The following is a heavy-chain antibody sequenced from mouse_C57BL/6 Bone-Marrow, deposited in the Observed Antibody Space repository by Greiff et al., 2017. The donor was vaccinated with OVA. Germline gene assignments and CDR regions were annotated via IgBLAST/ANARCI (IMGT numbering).Heavy chain of an antibody. V-gene: IGHV1-64*01. CDR2: IHPNSGST. CDR3: AGLRRRFAY. CDR1: GYTFTSYW. J-gene: IGHJ3*01. Sequence: QVQLQQPGAELVKPGASVKLSCKASGYTFTSYWMHWVKQRPGHGLAWIGMIHPNSGSTNYNEKFKSKATLTVDKSSSTAYMQLSSLTSEDSAVYDCAGLRRRFAYWGQGTLVTVSA.